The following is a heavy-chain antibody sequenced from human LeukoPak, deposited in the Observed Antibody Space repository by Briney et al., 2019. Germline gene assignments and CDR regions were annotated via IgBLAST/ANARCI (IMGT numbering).Heavy chain of an antibody. D-gene: IGHD5-18*01. CDR1: GGTFSSYA. V-gene: IGHV1-69*13. CDR3: ARDRGWAGYSYGFYY. CDR2: IIPIFGTA. Sequence: AASVKVSCKASGGTFSSYAISWVRQAPGQGLERMGGIIPIFGTANYAQKFQGRVTITADESTSTAYMELSSLRSEDTAVYYCARDRGWAGYSYGFYYWGQGTLVTVSS. J-gene: IGHJ4*02.